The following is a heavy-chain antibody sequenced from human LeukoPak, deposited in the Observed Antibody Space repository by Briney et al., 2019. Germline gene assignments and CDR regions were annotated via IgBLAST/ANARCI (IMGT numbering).Heavy chain of an antibody. V-gene: IGHV1-2*02. CDR1: GYTFTSYY. D-gene: IGHD3-3*01. J-gene: IGHJ3*02. CDR3: ATGVRFPDAFDI. Sequence: ASVKVSCKASGYTFTSYYMHWVRQAPGQGLEWMGWINPNSGGTNYAQKFQGRVTMTEDTSTDTAYMELSSLRSEDTAVYYCATGVRFPDAFDIWGQGTMVTVSS. CDR2: INPNSGGT.